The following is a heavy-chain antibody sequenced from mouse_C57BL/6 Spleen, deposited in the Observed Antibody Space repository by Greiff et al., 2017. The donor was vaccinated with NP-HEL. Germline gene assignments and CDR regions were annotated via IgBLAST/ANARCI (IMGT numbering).Heavy chain of an antibody. CDR3: APYYDYGAMDY. CDR1: GYAFSSSW. J-gene: IGHJ4*01. D-gene: IGHD2-4*01. Sequence: VQLQQSGPELVKPGASVKISCKASGYAFSSSWMNWVKQRPGKGLEWIGRIYPGDGDTNYNGKFKGKATLTADKSSSTAYMQLSRLTSEDSAVYFCAPYYDYGAMDYWGQGTSVTVSS. CDR2: IYPGDGDT. V-gene: IGHV1-82*01.